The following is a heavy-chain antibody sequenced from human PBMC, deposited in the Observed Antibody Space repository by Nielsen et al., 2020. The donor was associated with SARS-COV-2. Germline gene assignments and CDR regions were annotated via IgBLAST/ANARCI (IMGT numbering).Heavy chain of an antibody. V-gene: IGHV3-43*01. Sequence: GESLKISCAASGFTFDDYTMHWVRQAPGKGLEWVSLISWDGGSTYYADSVKGRFTISRDNSKNSLYLQMNSLRTEDTALYYCAKDLLGYCSGGSCTTYYYYCMDVWGQGTTVTVSS. CDR1: GFTFDDYT. J-gene: IGHJ6*02. CDR3: AKDLLGYCSGGSCTTYYYYCMDV. D-gene: IGHD2-15*01. CDR2: ISWDGGST.